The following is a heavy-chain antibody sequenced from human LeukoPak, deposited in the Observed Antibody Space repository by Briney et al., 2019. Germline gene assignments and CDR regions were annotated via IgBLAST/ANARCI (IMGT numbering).Heavy chain of an antibody. CDR3: ARGITSFNWFDP. D-gene: IGHD3-10*01. CDR1: GGSISSGGYS. V-gene: IGHV4-30-2*01. Sequence: PSETLSFTCAVSGGSISSGGYSWSWIRQPPGKGLEWIGYIYHSGSTYYNPSLKSRVTISVDRSKNQFSLKLSSVTAADTAVYYCARGITSFNWFDPWGQGTLVTVSS. CDR2: IYHSGST. J-gene: IGHJ5*02.